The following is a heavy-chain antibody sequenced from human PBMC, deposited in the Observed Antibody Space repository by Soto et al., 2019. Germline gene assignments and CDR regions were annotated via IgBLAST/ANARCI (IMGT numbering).Heavy chain of an antibody. CDR2: INPNSGST. Sequence: ASVKSYCKASGYTFTGHYIHWVRQAPGQGLEWMGWINPNSGSTTYAQKFQGRVTMTRDTSISTAYMELSSLRSDDTAVFYCATVDRVVRIWFDPWGQGTLVTVSS. CDR3: ATVDRVVRIWFDP. V-gene: IGHV1-2*02. D-gene: IGHD2-15*01. CDR1: GYTFTGHY. J-gene: IGHJ5*02.